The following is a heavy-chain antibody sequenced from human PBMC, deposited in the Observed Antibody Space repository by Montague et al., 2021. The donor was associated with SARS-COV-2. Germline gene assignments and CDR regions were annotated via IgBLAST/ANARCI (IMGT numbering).Heavy chain of an antibody. V-gene: IGHV4-59*01. CDR2: IYYAGET. CDR1: GGSIRSYY. J-gene: IGHJ4*02. D-gene: IGHD3-3*01. Sequence: SETLSLTCSFSGGSIRSYYWSWIRLPSGKALEWLGYIYYAGETTQNPSLKSRVTISVDTSRSQFSLRLTSVTAADTAVYFCARFWSGYVDKWSQGTLVTVSS. CDR3: ARFWSGYVDK.